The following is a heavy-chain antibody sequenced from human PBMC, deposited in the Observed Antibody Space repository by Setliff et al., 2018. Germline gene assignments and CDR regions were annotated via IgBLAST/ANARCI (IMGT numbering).Heavy chain of an antibody. CDR3: AKRGDTRTFDY. CDR1: GFTFDDYA. V-gene: IGHV3-9*01. Sequence: PGGSLRLSCAASGFTFDDYAMHWVRQAPGKGLEWVSGISARTGLTYYADSVKGRFTMSRDISKNTVYLHMTSLRAEDTAMYYCAKRGDTRTFDYWGQGTLVTVS. D-gene: IGHD5-18*01. CDR2: ISARTGLT. J-gene: IGHJ4*02.